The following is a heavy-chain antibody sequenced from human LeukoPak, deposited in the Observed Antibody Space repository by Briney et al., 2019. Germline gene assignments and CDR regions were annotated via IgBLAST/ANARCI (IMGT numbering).Heavy chain of an antibody. Sequence: PSETLSLTCAVYGGSFSGYYWSWIRQPPGKALEWIGEINHSGSTNYNPSLKSRVTISVDTSKNQFSLKLSSVTAADTAVYYCAGRYCGGDCYSYYFDYWGQGTLVTVSS. D-gene: IGHD2-21*02. CDR1: GGSFSGYY. CDR2: INHSGST. V-gene: IGHV4-34*01. J-gene: IGHJ4*02. CDR3: AGRYCGGDCYSYYFDY.